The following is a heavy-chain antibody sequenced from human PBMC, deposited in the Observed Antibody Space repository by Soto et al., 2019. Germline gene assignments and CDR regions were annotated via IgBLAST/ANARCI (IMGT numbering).Heavy chain of an antibody. J-gene: IGHJ4*02. CDR1: GGSISSGGYY. V-gene: IGHV4-31*03. Sequence: SETLSLTCTVSGGSISSGGYYWSWIRQHPGKGLEWIGYIYYSGSTYYNPSLKSRVTISVDTSKNQFSLKLSSVTAADTAVYYCARDKDSSGSIDYWGQGTLVTVSS. CDR3: ARDKDSSGSIDY. D-gene: IGHD3-22*01. CDR2: IYYSGST.